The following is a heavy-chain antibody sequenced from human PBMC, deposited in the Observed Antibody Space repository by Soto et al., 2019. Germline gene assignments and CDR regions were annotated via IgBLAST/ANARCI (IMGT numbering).Heavy chain of an antibody. V-gene: IGHV1-18*01. CDR1: GYTFTSYG. J-gene: IGHJ6*02. D-gene: IGHD3-3*01. CDR3: ARRYDFWSGQPLYYGMDV. Sequence: GASVKVSCKASGYTFTSYGISWVRQAPGQGLEWMGWISAYNGNTNYAQKLQGRVTMTTDTSTSTAYMELRSLRSDDTAVYYCARRYDFWSGQPLYYGMDVWGQGTTVTVSS. CDR2: ISAYNGNT.